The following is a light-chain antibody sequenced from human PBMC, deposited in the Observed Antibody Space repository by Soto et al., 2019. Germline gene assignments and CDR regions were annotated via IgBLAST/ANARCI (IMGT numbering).Light chain of an antibody. CDR3: VLYLGSGLWV. Sequence: QTAVTQEPSFSVSPGRTVTLTCALSSGSVSTSYYPSWYQQTPGQAPRTLIYATNTRASGVPDRFSGSILGNRAALTITGAQADDESDYYCVLYLGSGLWVFGGGTKVTVL. J-gene: IGLJ3*02. CDR1: SGSVSTSYY. CDR2: ATN. V-gene: IGLV8-61*01.